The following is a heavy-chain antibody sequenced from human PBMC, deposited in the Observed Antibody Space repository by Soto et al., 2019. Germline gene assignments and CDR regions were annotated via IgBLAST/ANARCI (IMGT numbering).Heavy chain of an antibody. J-gene: IGHJ4*02. CDR1: GHTLSQLS. V-gene: IGHV1-24*01. Sequence: QVQLVQSGAEVKKPGASVKVSCKVSGHTLSQLSMHWVRQAPGKGLEWMGGFDPEDGETIYTQKFQGRVTMTEDTSTDTGYMELSSLISEDTAVYYCTTTGNDYGDFDSWGQGTLVTVSS. CDR2: FDPEDGET. D-gene: IGHD4-17*01. CDR3: TTTGNDYGDFDS.